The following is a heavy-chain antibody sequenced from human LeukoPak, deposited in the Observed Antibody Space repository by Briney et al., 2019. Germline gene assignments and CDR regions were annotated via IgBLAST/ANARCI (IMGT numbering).Heavy chain of an antibody. Sequence: GGSLRLSCAASGFTFSSYDMSWGRQAPGKGLEWVSAISGSGGSTYYADSVKGRFTISRDNSKNTLYLQMNSLRAEDTAVYYCAKDLLYAFWSGSISYMDVWGKGTTVTVSS. V-gene: IGHV3-23*01. J-gene: IGHJ6*03. D-gene: IGHD3-3*01. CDR3: AKDLLYAFWSGSISYMDV. CDR1: GFTFSSYD. CDR2: ISGSGGST.